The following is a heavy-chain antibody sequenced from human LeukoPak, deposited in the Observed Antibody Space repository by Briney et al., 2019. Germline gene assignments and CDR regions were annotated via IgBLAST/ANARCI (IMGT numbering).Heavy chain of an antibody. Sequence: ASVKVSCKASGYTFTGYYMHWVRQAPGQGLEWMGWINPNSGGTNYAQKFQGRVTMTRDTSISTAYMELNRLRSDDTAVYYCESGDDYSNYWYYWGQGTLVTVSS. CDR3: ESGDDYSNYWYY. V-gene: IGHV1-2*02. CDR2: INPNSGGT. D-gene: IGHD4-11*01. CDR1: GYTFTGYY. J-gene: IGHJ4*02.